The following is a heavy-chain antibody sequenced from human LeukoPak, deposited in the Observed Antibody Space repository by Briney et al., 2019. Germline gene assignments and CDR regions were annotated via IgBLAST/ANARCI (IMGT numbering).Heavy chain of an antibody. J-gene: IGHJ5*02. Sequence: PGGSLRLSCAASGFTFSSYAMSWVRQAPGKGLEWVSAISGSGGSTYYGDSVKGRFTISRDNSKNTLYLQMNSLRAEDTAVYYCAKDQFSSGLNWFDPWGQGTLVTVSS. D-gene: IGHD6-19*01. V-gene: IGHV3-23*01. CDR3: AKDQFSSGLNWFDP. CDR1: GFTFSSYA. CDR2: ISGSGGST.